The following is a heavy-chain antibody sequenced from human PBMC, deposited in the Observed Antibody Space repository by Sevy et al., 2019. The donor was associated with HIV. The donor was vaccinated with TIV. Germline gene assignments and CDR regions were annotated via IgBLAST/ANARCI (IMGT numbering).Heavy chain of an antibody. V-gene: IGHV1-69*13. Sequence: ASVKVSCKASGGTFSNYAISWVRQAPGQGLEWMGGFIPMFDTANSAQKFQGKVTLTADGSTTTAYMELSSLRSDDTAVYYCAGSYFDSSGYSPLYYYGMDVWGQGTTVTVSS. D-gene: IGHD3-22*01. J-gene: IGHJ6*02. CDR1: GGTFSNYA. CDR2: FIPMFDTA. CDR3: AGSYFDSSGYSPLYYYGMDV.